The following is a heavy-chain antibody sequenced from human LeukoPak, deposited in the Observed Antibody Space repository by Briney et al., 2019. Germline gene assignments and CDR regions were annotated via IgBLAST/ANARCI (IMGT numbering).Heavy chain of an antibody. Sequence: PSETLSLTCIVSGGSISSSSYFWGWIRQPPGKGLEWIGSIYYSGSTYYNPSLKSRVIISVDTSKNQFSLKLSSVTAADTAVYYCARCYYDSRGYNFDYWGQGTLVTVSS. CDR1: GGSISSSSYF. CDR3: ARCYYDSRGYNFDY. D-gene: IGHD3-22*01. J-gene: IGHJ4*02. CDR2: IYYSGST. V-gene: IGHV4-39*01.